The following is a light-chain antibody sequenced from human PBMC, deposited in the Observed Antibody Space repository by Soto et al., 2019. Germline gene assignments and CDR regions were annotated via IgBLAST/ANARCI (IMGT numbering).Light chain of an antibody. CDR1: SSNIGAPFD. CDR2: GND. J-gene: IGLJ3*02. Sequence: QSVLTQPPSVSGAPGQRVTISCSGSSSNIGAPFDVHWYKQVPGSAPKIVIYGNDNRPSGVPGRFSGSKSGTSASLAITGLQAEDEDDYFCQSYDNSLSAWVFGGGTKLTVL. CDR3: QSYDNSLSAWV. V-gene: IGLV1-40*01.